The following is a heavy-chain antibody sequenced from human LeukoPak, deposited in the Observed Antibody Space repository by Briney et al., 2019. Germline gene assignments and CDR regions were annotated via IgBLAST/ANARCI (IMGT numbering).Heavy chain of an antibody. V-gene: IGHV1-3*01. CDR2: INAGNGNT. CDR3: ARAGRTTGTLDY. J-gene: IGHJ4*02. D-gene: IGHD1-1*01. CDR1: GYTFTSYA. Sequence: ASVKVSCKASGYTFTSYAMHWVRQAPGQRLEWMGWINAGNGNTKYSQKFQGRVTITRDTSASTAYMELSSLRSEDTAVYYCARAGRTTGTLDYWGQGTLVTVSS.